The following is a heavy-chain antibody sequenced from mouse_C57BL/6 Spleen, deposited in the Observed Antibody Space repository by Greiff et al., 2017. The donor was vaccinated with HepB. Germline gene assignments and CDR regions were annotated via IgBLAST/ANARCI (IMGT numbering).Heavy chain of an antibody. J-gene: IGHJ3*01. D-gene: IGHD2-3*01. CDR1: GYTFTSYW. Sequence: QVQLKQPGAELVKPGASVKMSCKASGYTFTSYWITWVKQRPGQGLEWIGDIYPGSGSTNYNEKFKSKATLTVDTSSSTAYMQLSSLTSEDSAVYYCAREGGDGYSAWFAYWGQGTLVTVSA. V-gene: IGHV1-55*01. CDR2: IYPGSGST. CDR3: AREGGDGYSAWFAY.